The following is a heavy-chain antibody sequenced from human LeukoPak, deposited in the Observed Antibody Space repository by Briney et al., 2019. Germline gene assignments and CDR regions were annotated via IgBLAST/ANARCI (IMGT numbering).Heavy chain of an antibody. Sequence: SETLSLTCTVSGGSISSYYWSWIRQPAGKGLEWIGRIYTSGSTNYNPSLKSRVTISVDTSKNQFSLKLSSVTAADTAVYYCAREGRRGYCSSTSCYGPLYYYYYMDVWGKGTTVTVSS. CDR2: IYTSGST. D-gene: IGHD2-2*01. J-gene: IGHJ6*03. CDR3: AREGRRGYCSSTSCYGPLYYYYYMDV. CDR1: GGSISSYY. V-gene: IGHV4-4*07.